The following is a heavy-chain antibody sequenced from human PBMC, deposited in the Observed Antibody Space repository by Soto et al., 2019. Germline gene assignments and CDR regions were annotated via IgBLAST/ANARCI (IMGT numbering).Heavy chain of an antibody. Sequence: SETLSLTCTVSGGSISSGDYYWSWIRQPPGKGLEWIGYIYYSGSTYYNPSLKSRVTISVDTSKNQFSLKLCSVTAADTAVYYCARGSRVDAFDIWGQGTMVTVSS. V-gene: IGHV4-30-4*01. CDR3: ARGSRVDAFDI. J-gene: IGHJ3*02. CDR1: GGSISSGDYY. CDR2: IYYSGST. D-gene: IGHD2-2*01.